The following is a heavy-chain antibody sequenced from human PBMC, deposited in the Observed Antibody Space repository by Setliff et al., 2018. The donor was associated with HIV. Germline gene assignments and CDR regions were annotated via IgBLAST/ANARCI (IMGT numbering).Heavy chain of an antibody. CDR3: VRDKTLAVAGLDVFDI. D-gene: IGHD6-19*01. Sequence: GGSLRLSCSASAFTFSDYEMNWVRQSPGKGLEWVSHISPSGTTIYYADSVKGRFSVSRNNAKNSLFLQMDSLRVEDTAIYYCVRDKTLAVAGLDVFDIWGQGTMVTV. V-gene: IGHV3-48*03. CDR2: ISPSGTTI. CDR1: AFTFSDYE. J-gene: IGHJ3*02.